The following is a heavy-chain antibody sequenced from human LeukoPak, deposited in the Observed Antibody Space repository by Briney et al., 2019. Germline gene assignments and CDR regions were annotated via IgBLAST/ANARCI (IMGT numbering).Heavy chain of an antibody. J-gene: IGHJ3*02. CDR3: ARGLDAFDI. Sequence: SETLSLTCTVSGGSIGGYYWSWIRQPPGKGLEWIGYIYYSGSTNYNPSLKSRVTMSVDTSKNQFSVKLSSVTAADTAVYYCARGLDAFDIWGQGTMVTVSS. V-gene: IGHV4-59*08. CDR1: GGSIGGYY. CDR2: IYYSGST. D-gene: IGHD3-16*01.